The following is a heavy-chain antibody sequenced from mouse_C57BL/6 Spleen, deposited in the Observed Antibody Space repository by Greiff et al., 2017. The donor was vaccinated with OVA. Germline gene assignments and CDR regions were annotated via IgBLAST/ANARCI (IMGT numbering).Heavy chain of an antibody. CDR2: IDPSDSYT. D-gene: IGHD3-1*01. CDR1: GYTFTSYW. J-gene: IGHJ4*01. V-gene: IGHV1-50*01. CDR3: ARKARYYAMDY. Sequence: QVQLKQPGAELVKPGASVKLSCKASGYTFTSYWMQWVKQRPGQGLEWIGEIDPSDSYTNYNQKFKGKATLTVDTSSSTAYMQLSSLTSEDSAVYYCARKARYYAMDYWGQGTSVTVSS.